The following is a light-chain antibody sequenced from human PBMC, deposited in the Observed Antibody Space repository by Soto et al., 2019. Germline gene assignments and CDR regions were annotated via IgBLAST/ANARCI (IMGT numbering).Light chain of an antibody. J-gene: IGKJ5*01. V-gene: IGKV3D-20*02. CDR2: GAS. Sequence: IVMTQSPATLSCSACSRGTLSCSSSQSVSSSYLAWYQQKPGQAPRLLIHGASSRATGIPDRFSGSGFGSEFTLTISSLEPEDSAVYYCQQRHMWPITVGQGTRLEIK. CDR3: QQRHMWPIT. CDR1: QSVSSSY.